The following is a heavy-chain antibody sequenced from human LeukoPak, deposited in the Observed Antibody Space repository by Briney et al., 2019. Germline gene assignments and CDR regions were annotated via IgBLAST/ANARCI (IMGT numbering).Heavy chain of an antibody. CDR2: IYYSGST. D-gene: IGHD6-19*01. CDR1: GGSISSYY. J-gene: IGHJ4*02. CDR3: ARTGRAAVAGSFDY. Sequence: PSETLSLTCTVSGGSISSYYWSWIRQPPGKGLEWIGYIYYSGSTNYNPSLKSRVTISVDTSKNQFSLKLSSVTAADTAVYYCARTGRAAVAGSFDYWGQGTLVTVSS. V-gene: IGHV4-59*01.